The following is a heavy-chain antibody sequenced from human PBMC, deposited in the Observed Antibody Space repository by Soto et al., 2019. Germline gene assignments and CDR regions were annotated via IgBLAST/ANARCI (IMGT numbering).Heavy chain of an antibody. D-gene: IGHD3-22*01. CDR2: ISSSSSYI. CDR3: ARGANYYDSSGYCGY. Sequence: LRLSCAASGFTFSTYIKNWVRQAPGKGLEWVSSISSSSSYIYYADSVKGRFTISRDNAKNSLYLQMKSLRAEDTAVYYCARGANYYDSSGYCGYWGQGTLVTVSS. V-gene: IGHV3-21*01. J-gene: IGHJ4*02. CDR1: GFTFSTYI.